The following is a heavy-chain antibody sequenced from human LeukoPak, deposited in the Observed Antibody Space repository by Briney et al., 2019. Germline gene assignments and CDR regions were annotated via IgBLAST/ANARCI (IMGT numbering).Heavy chain of an antibody. Sequence: PGGSLRLSCAASGFSFSSYRMNWVRQAPGKGLEWVSSVSNSGDYIHYADSVKGRFTISRDNAKNTLYLQMNSLRAEDTAVYYCARVRWGGLYYFDYWGQGTLVTVSS. CDR1: GFSFSSYR. CDR3: ARVRWGGLYYFDY. D-gene: IGHD3-16*01. J-gene: IGHJ4*02. CDR2: VSNSGDYI. V-gene: IGHV3-21*01.